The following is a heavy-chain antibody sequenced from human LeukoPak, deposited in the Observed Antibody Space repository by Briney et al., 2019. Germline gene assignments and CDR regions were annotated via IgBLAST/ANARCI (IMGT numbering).Heavy chain of an antibody. J-gene: IGHJ4*02. CDR3: ARGSAPLFNSGSDDFDY. D-gene: IGHD5-12*01. V-gene: IGHV1-46*01. Sequence: ASAKVSCKASGYTFTSYYMHWVRQAPGQGLEWMGIINPSSGDRRYAQKFQGRVTMTRDTSTSTVYLEVSSLRSEDTAVYFCARGSAPLFNSGSDDFDYWGQGTLVTVSS. CDR2: INPSSGDR. CDR1: GYTFTSYY.